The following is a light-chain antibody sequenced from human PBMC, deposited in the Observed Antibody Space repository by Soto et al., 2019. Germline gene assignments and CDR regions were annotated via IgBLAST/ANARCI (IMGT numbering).Light chain of an antibody. CDR1: SSDIGGY. Sequence: QSVLTQPASVSGSPGQPITISCTGTSSDIGGYVSWYQQHPGNAPKLIIYEVTNRPSGVSNRFSGSKSGNTASLTISGLQTEDEADYYCSSYTSSTTLVFGTGTKVTVL. J-gene: IGLJ1*01. CDR2: EVT. CDR3: SSYTSSTTLV. V-gene: IGLV2-14*01.